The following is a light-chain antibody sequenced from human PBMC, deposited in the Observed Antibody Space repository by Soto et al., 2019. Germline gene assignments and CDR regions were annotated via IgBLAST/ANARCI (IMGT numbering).Light chain of an antibody. CDR3: SSYTTSNTRQIV. CDR2: DVS. J-gene: IGLJ1*01. CDR1: NSDVWGYNY. V-gene: IGLV2-14*03. Sequence: QSSPTPPPPRSVAPGQSITIPPPRTNSDVWGYNYVSWYQHHPGKAPKLMIYDVSNRPSGVSNRFSGSKSGNTASLTISGLQPEDEADYYCSSYTTSNTRQIVFGTGTKVTVL.